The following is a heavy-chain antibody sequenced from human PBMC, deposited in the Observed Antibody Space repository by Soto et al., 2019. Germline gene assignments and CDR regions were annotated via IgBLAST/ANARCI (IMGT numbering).Heavy chain of an antibody. V-gene: IGHV4-59*12. Sequence: SETLSLTCTVSGGSMISYYWSWIRQPPGRGLEWIGFIYYAGSTKYNPSLNSRITISVDTSKNQFSLTLTSVTAADTAVYYCARDSAGSYFEYWGQGTLVTVSS. CDR3: ARDSAGSYFEY. D-gene: IGHD6-25*01. CDR2: IYYAGST. J-gene: IGHJ4*02. CDR1: GGSMISYY.